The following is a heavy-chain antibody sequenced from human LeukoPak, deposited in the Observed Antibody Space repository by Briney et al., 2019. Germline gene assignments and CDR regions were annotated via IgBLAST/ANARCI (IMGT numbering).Heavy chain of an antibody. V-gene: IGHV4-61*02. Sequence: SQTLSLTCTVSGDSISSGDYYWSWIRQPAGKGLEWIGRISSSGSTNYNPSLKSRVTISVDTSKNQFSLKLSSVTAADTAVYYCARVIGYSYGSTLDYWGQGTLVTVSS. CDR1: GDSISSGDYY. CDR2: ISSSGST. CDR3: ARVIGYSYGSTLDY. D-gene: IGHD5-18*01. J-gene: IGHJ4*02.